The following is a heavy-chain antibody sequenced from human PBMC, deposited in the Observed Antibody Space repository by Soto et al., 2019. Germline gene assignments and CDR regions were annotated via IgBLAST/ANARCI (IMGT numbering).Heavy chain of an antibody. CDR1: GFTVSSNY. Sequence: LRLSCAASGFTVSSNYMSWVRQAPGKGLEWVSVIYSGGSTYYADSVKGRFTISRDNSKNTLYLQMNSLRAEDTAVYYCARGAGSGSYYYYYYYMDVWGKGTTVTVSS. CDR2: IYSGGST. V-gene: IGHV3-66*01. CDR3: ARGAGSGSYYYYYYYMDV. J-gene: IGHJ6*03. D-gene: IGHD3-10*01.